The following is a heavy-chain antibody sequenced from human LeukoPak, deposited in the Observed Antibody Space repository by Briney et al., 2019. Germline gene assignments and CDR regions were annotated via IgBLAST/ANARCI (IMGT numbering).Heavy chain of an antibody. CDR3: AKGSRSSRPYYFDY. J-gene: IGHJ4*02. Sequence: PGGSLRLSCAAFGLTFSNYAMTWVRQAPGKGLEWISAITDSSGDTYHADSVKGRFTISRDNSKNMLYLQMNSLRVEDTAVYYCAKGSRSSRPYYFDYWGQGTLVTVSS. CDR1: GLTFSNYA. CDR2: ITDSSGDT. D-gene: IGHD6-6*01. V-gene: IGHV3-23*01.